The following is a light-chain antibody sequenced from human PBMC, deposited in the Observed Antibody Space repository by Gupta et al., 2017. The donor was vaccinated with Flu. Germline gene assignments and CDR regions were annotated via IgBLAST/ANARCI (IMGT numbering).Light chain of an antibody. CDR3: KQYRNWPQT. CDR1: EFISRN. V-gene: IGKV3-15*01. Sequence: PDTLSVSPGERATLSCRASEFISRNLDWYQQRPGQAPRRLIFDASTRATGMPARFSGSGYGTEFTLTISNLQSEDFAVYYCKQYRNWPQTFGQGTXMEIK. J-gene: IGKJ2*01. CDR2: DAS.